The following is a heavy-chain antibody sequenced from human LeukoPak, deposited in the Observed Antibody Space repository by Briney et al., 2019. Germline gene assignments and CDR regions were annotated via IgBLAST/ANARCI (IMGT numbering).Heavy chain of an antibody. CDR1: GGSISSGGYY. CDR3: AGLYCSGGSCFDY. Sequence: PSETLSLTCTVSGGSISSGGYYWSWIRQHPGKGLEWIGYIYYSGSTYYNPSLKSRVTISVDTSKNQFSLKLSSVTAADTAVYYCAGLYCSGGSCFDYWGQGTLVTVSS. J-gene: IGHJ4*02. CDR2: IYYSGST. V-gene: IGHV4-31*03. D-gene: IGHD2-15*01.